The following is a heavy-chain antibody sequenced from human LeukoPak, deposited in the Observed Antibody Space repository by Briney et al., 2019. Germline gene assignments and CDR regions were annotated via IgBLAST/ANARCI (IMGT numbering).Heavy chain of an antibody. CDR1: GFTFSSYW. CDR2: IRYDGIDK. CDR3: AKDSAFWSGYYPLDY. J-gene: IGHJ4*02. V-gene: IGHV3-30*02. D-gene: IGHD3-3*01. Sequence: GWSLRLSCAASGFTFSSYWMSWVRPAPGKGLEWVAFIRYDGIDKYYADSVKGRFTISRDNSKNTLYLQMTSLRAEDTAVFYCAKDSAFWSGYYPLDYWGQGTLVTVSS.